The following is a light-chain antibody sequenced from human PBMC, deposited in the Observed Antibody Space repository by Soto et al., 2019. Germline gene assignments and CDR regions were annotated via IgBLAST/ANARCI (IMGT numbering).Light chain of an antibody. Sequence: DIQMTQSPSTLSASVGDRVTITCRASQSIVTWLAWYQQKPGRAPKLLIYKASRLEGGVPSRFSGSGSETDFTLIISSLQPDDFATYYCQQYNNYPSTFGGGTKVEIE. J-gene: IGKJ4*01. CDR3: QQYNNYPST. CDR1: QSIVTW. V-gene: IGKV1-5*03. CDR2: KAS.